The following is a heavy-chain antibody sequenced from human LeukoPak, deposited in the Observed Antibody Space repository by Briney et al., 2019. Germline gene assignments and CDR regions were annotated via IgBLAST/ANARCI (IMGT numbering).Heavy chain of an antibody. J-gene: IGHJ4*02. CDR3: ARDSGSYLQPTDY. Sequence: GGSLRLSCAASGFTFSNHAMHWVRQAPGKGLEWVSSITGNGVGTYYADSVKGRFTISRDNSKSTLYLQMNSLRGDDTAVYHCARDSGSYLQPTDYWGQGTLVTVSS. CDR2: ITGNGVGT. V-gene: IGHV3-23*01. D-gene: IGHD1-26*01. CDR1: GFTFSNHA.